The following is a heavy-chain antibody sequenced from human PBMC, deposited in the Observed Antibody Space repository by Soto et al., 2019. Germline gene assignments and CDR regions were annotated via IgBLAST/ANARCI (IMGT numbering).Heavy chain of an antibody. V-gene: IGHV1-69*05. CDR1: VGTFSSYA. J-gene: IGHJ6*02. Sequence: QVQLVQSGAEVKKPGSSVKVSCKASVGTFSSYAISWVRQAPGQGLEWMGGIIPIFGTANYAQKFQGRVTITPDEATITAYIALTSLRSEDTAVYYCASHYCISISCYSYSYYGLDVWGQGTTVTVSS. CDR3: ASHYCISISCYSYSYYGLDV. CDR2: IIPIFGTA. D-gene: IGHD2-2*01.